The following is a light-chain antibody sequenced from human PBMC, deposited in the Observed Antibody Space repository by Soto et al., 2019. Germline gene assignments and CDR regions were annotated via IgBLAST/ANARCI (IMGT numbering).Light chain of an antibody. CDR1: SGDVGNYDL. Sequence: QSALTQPASVSGSPGQSITISCSGSSGDVGNYDLVSWYQQIPGKAPQLMIFEVSRRPSRVSDRFSGSKSGNTASLTISGLQAEDEGDFYCCSYAGNGAWVFGGGTKLPS. CDR3: CSYAGNGAWV. V-gene: IGLV2-23*02. CDR2: EVS. J-gene: IGLJ3*02.